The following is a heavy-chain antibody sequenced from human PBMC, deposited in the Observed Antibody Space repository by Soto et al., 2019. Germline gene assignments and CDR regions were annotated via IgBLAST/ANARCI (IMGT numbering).Heavy chain of an antibody. CDR1: GYTFTSYG. Sequence: QVQLVQSGAEVKKPGASVKVSCKASGYTFTSYGISWVRQAPGQGLEWMGWISAYNGNTKYAQKLQGRVTMTTGTSTSRTDMELRSLRSDDTAVYYCARDAAIGMNDYWGQGTLVTVSS. V-gene: IGHV1-18*01. CDR3: ARDAAIGMNDY. J-gene: IGHJ4*02. CDR2: ISAYNGNT. D-gene: IGHD1-20*01.